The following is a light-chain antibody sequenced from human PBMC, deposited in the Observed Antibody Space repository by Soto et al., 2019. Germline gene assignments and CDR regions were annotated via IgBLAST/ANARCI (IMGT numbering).Light chain of an antibody. J-gene: IGKJ5*01. V-gene: IGKV1-33*01. CDR3: QQYEYLPIT. CDR1: HDISDY. Sequence: DIPMTQSPCSLSASVGDRVTISCQASHDISDYLNWHQQKPGKAPKVLIYDASNLETGVPSRISRSASRTDFTFTISILQQEDIVTYCYQQYEYLPITFGQGTRLEIK. CDR2: DAS.